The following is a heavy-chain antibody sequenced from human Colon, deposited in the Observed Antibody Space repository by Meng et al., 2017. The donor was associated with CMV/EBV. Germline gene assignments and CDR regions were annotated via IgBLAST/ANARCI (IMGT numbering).Heavy chain of an antibody. D-gene: IGHD2/OR15-2a*01. V-gene: IGHV1-18*01. CDR2: VSGYDGDT. Sequence: ASVKVSCKASGFTLSNNGVTWVRQAPGQGLELVGWVSGYDGDTKYVQKFQGRVTLTADTSTSTAYLELRTLRSDDTAVYYCVRDRRLYFLMGEYFLDHWGQGTLVTVSS. J-gene: IGHJ4*02. CDR3: VRDRRLYFLMGEYFLDH. CDR1: GFTLSNNG.